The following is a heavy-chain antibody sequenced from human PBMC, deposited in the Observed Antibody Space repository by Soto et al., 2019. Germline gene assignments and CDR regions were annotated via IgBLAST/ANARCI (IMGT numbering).Heavy chain of an antibody. CDR3: AKVQEFCGFNCYIVDS. CDR2: ISSSGGRT. V-gene: IGHV3-23*01. CDR1: GFTFSNSA. D-gene: IGHD2-21*02. Sequence: GGSLRLSCVASGFTFSNSAVSRVRHVPGKGLEWAAGISSSGGRTNYADSVKGRFTISRDNSKDTLYLQMNSLRAEDTALYYCAKVQEFCGFNCYIVDSWGQGVLVTVSS. J-gene: IGHJ4*02.